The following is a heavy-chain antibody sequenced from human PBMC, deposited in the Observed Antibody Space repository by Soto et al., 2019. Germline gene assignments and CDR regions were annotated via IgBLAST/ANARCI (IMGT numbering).Heavy chain of an antibody. J-gene: IGHJ4*02. CDR1: GFTFSSYA. V-gene: IGHV3-23*01. D-gene: IGHD3-3*01. Sequence: EVQLLESGGGLVQPGGSLRLSCAASGFTFSSYAMSWVRQAPGKGLEWVSAISGSGGSTYYADSVKGRFTISRDNSKNTLYLQMNSVRAEDTAVYYCAKKGGRFLEWLFGFYYWGQGTLVTVSS. CDR3: AKKGGRFLEWLFGFYY. CDR2: ISGSGGST.